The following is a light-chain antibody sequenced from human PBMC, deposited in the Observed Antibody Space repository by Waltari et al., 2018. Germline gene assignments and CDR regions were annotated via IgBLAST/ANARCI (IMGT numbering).Light chain of an antibody. Sequence: QSALTQPPSASGSPGQSVTISCTGPSRDVGGDNFVSWYQQHQGKAPGLLISEVRKRPSGVPDRFSGSRSGTTASLTVSGLQAEDEADYYCSSTSSSGLYFVFGTGTRLTVL. V-gene: IGLV2-8*01. CDR3: SSTSSSGLYFV. CDR2: EVR. J-gene: IGLJ1*01. CDR1: SRDVGGDNF.